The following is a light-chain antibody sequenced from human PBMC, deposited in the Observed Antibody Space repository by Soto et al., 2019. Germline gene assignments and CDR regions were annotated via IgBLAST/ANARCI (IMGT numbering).Light chain of an antibody. CDR2: EVS. J-gene: IGLJ2*01. Sequence: VLTQPPSASGSPGQSLTISCTGTSSDVGGYNYVSWYQQHPGKAPKLMIYEVSKRPSGVPDRFSGSKSGNTASLTVSGLQAEDEADYYCSSYAGSNNVVFGGGTKVTV. CDR3: SSYAGSNNVV. V-gene: IGLV2-8*01. CDR1: SSDVGGYNY.